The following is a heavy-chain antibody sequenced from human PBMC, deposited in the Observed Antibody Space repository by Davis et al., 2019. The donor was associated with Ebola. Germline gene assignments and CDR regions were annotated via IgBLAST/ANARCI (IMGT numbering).Heavy chain of an antibody. CDR3: ARWGGMAYGMDV. CDR1: GFTFSSYG. Sequence: ESLKISCAASGFTFSSYGMHWLRQPPGKGLEWIGEINHSGSTNYNPSLKSRVTISVDTSKNQFSLKLSSVTAADTAVYYCARWGGMAYGMDVWGQGTTVTVSS. D-gene: IGHD3-16*01. J-gene: IGHJ6*02. V-gene: IGHV4-34*01. CDR2: INHSGST.